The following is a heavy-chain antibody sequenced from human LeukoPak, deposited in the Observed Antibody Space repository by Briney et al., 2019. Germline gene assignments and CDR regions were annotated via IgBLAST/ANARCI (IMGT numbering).Heavy chain of an antibody. CDR1: GGSISSYY. D-gene: IGHD3-16*01. CDR2: IYTSGST. V-gene: IGHV4-4*07. Sequence: SETLSLTCTVSGGSISSYYWSWIRQPAGKGLEWIGRIYTSGSTNYNPSLKSRVTMLVDTSKNQFSLKLSSVTAADTAVYYCARDLAYYDYVWGEYYFDYWGQGTLVTVSS. CDR3: ARDLAYYDYVWGEYYFDY. J-gene: IGHJ4*02.